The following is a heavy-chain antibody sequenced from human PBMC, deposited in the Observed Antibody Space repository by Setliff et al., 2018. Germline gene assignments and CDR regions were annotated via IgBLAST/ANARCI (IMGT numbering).Heavy chain of an antibody. CDR3: AGNNAHLEWLFAWFDP. D-gene: IGHD3-3*01. CDR1: GGSISSGSYY. CDR2: IYYSGST. J-gene: IGHJ5*02. V-gene: IGHV4-39*07. Sequence: TSETLSLTCTVSGGSISSGSYYWSWIRQPAGKGLEWIGSIYYSGSTYYNPSLKSRVTISVDTSKNQFSLKLSSVTAADTAVYYCAGNNAHLEWLFAWFDPWGQGTLVTVSS.